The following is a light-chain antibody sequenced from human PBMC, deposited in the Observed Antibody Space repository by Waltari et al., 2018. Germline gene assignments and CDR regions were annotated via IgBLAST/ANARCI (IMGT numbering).Light chain of an antibody. J-gene: IGKJ2*01. CDR1: QSVGTY. Sequence: EIVFTQPPATLSLSPGETATLSCRASQSVGTYLALYQQKPGQAPRLLIYDASNRATGIPDRFRGSGSGTDFTLTIGSLEPEDFAVYYCQQRSSWTPHTFGQGARLEIK. V-gene: IGKV3-11*01. CDR2: DAS. CDR3: QQRSSWTPHT.